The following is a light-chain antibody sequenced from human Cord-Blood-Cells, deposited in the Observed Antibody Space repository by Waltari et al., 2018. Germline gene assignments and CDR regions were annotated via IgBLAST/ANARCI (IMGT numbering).Light chain of an antibody. CDR3: CSYAGSSTLV. Sequence: QSALTQPASVSGSPGQSITISCTGTSSDVGSYNLVSWYQQHPGKAPKLMIYACSKRPSGVSNRFAGSKSGNTASLTISGLQAEDEADYYCCSYAGSSTLVFGGGTKLTVL. CDR2: ACS. CDR1: SSDVGSYNL. J-gene: IGLJ2*01. V-gene: IGLV2-23*01.